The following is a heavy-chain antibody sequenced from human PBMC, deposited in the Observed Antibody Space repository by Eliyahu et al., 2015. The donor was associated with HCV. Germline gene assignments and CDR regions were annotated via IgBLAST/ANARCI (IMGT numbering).Heavy chain of an antibody. J-gene: IGHJ4*02. CDR3: AKAGPLAPPGRGWLHFDY. CDR2: IHVDHAX. V-gene: IGHV3-23*01. CDR1: GFXFXHFA. Sequence: EVQLLQSGGDLLQPGGSLRLSCATSGFXFXHFAIYWVXQAPGKGLEWVSTIHVDHAXHFADSVKGRXTVSRDNSRNTVYLQMNSLRAEDTAIYYCAKAGPLAPPGRGWLHFDYWGQGTLVTVSS. D-gene: IGHD6-19*01.